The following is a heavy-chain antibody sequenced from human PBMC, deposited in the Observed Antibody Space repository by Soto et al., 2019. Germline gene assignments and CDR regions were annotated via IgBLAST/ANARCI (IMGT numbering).Heavy chain of an antibody. CDR1: GGSISSGGYS. D-gene: IGHD6-13*01. V-gene: IGHV4-30-2*01. Sequence: QLQLQESGSGLVKPSQTLSLTCAVSGGSISSGGYSWSWIRQPPGKGLEWIGYIYHSGSTYYNPSLKSQVHISXDRSKNQFSLKLSSVTAADTAVYYCAGRYSSSLGYWGQGTLVTVSS. CDR3: AGRYSSSLGY. J-gene: IGHJ4*02. CDR2: IYHSGST.